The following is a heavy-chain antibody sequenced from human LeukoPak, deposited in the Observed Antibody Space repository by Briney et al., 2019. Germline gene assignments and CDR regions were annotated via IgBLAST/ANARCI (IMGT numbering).Heavy chain of an antibody. V-gene: IGHV1-58*02. CDR2: IVVGSGNT. CDR1: GFTFTSSA. J-gene: IGHJ4*02. D-gene: IGHD6-19*01. CDR3: AADPRWYSSGWYYFDY. Sequence: SVKVSCKASGFTFTSSAMQWVRQARGQRLEWIGWIVVGSGNTNYAQKSQERVTITRDMSTSTAYMELSSLRSEDTAVYYCAADPRWYSSGWYYFDYWGQGTLVTVSS.